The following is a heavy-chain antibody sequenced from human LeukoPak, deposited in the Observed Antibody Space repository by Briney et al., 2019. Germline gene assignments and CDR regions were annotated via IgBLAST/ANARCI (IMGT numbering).Heavy chain of an antibody. Sequence: TGGSLRLSCAASGFTFYDYAMHWVRHAPGKGLEWVSGISWNSGSIGYADSVKGRFTISRDNAKNSLYLQMNSLRAEDTALYYCAKGVGSSSALYDWGQGTLVTVSS. V-gene: IGHV3-9*01. J-gene: IGHJ4*02. CDR1: GFTFYDYA. CDR2: ISWNSGSI. D-gene: IGHD6-6*01. CDR3: AKGVGSSSALYD.